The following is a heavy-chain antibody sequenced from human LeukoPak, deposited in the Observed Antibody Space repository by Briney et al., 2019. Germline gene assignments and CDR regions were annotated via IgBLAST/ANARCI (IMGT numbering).Heavy chain of an antibody. CDR1: GYSFTSYW. CDR3: ARQGRIAAAGTTY. V-gene: IGHV5-51*01. D-gene: IGHD6-13*01. Sequence: GEPLKISCKGSGYSFTSYWIGWVRQMPGKGLEWMGIIYPGDSDTRYSPSFQGQVTISADKSISTAYLQWSSLKASDTAMYYCARQGRIAAAGTTYWGQGTLVTVSS. J-gene: IGHJ4*02. CDR2: IYPGDSDT.